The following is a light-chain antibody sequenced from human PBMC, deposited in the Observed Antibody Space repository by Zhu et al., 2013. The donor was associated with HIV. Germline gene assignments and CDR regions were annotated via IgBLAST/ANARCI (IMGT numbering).Light chain of an antibody. CDR1: QYISSD. CDR2: GAY. V-gene: IGKV3-15*01. J-gene: IGKJ4*02. CDR3: QHYHDLPLM. Sequence: EIVMTQSPATLSVSPGESVTLFCRASQYISSDLAWYRHKPGQSPRLLIYGAYTRVADIPPRFSASGFGTEFTLTISSLQSEDFAVYYCQHYHDLPLMFGGGTKVEIK.